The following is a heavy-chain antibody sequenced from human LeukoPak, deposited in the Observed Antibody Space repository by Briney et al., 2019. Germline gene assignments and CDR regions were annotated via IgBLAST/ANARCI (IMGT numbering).Heavy chain of an antibody. CDR2: IYYSGST. Sequence: PSETLSLTCTVSGGSLSAYYWSWIRQPPGKGLEWIGYIYYSGSTNYNLSLNSRLTISVDTSKNQFSLRLTSVTAADTAVYYCARRTPNWNSYYFDHWGQGTLVTVSS. V-gene: IGHV4-59*01. J-gene: IGHJ4*02. CDR3: ARRTPNWNSYYFDH. CDR1: GGSLSAYY. D-gene: IGHD1-7*01.